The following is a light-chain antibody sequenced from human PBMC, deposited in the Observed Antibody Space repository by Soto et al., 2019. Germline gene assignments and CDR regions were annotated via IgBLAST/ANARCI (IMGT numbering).Light chain of an antibody. CDR1: QSISSW. Sequence: DIQMTQSPSTLSASVGDRVTITCRASQSISSWLAWYQQKPGKAPKLLIYKASSLERGVPSRFSGSGSGTEFTLSISSLQPDDFATYYCQQYNSYPLTVGGGTKVELQ. V-gene: IGKV1-5*03. CDR3: QQYNSYPLT. CDR2: KAS. J-gene: IGKJ4*01.